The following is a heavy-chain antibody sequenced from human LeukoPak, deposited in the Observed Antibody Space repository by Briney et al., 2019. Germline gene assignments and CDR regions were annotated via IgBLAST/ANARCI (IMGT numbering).Heavy chain of an antibody. CDR3: SKSPPVNAVAGTGFFYL. D-gene: IGHD6-19*01. CDR2: ISGSGGST. V-gene: IGHV3-23*01. J-gene: IGHJ5*02. CDR1: GFTFSSYA. Sequence: PGGSLRLSCAASGFTFSSYAMSWVRQAPGKGLEWVSAISGSGGSTYYADSVKGRFTISRDNSKNTLYLQMNSLRAEDTAVYYWSKSPPVNAVAGTGFFYLLGQGTLVTVSS.